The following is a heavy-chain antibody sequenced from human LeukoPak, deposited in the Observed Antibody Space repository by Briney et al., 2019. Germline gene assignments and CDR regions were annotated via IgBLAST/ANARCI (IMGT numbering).Heavy chain of an antibody. J-gene: IGHJ4*02. CDR2: IIPILGTA. CDR3: ARSQYCSSTSCPVGY. V-gene: IGHV1-69*01. Sequence: GSSVKVSCKASGGTFSSYAISWVRQAPGQGLEWMGGIIPILGTANYAQKFQGRVTIAADESTSTAYMELSSLRSEDTAVYYCARSQYCSSTSCPVGYWGQGTWSPSPQ. D-gene: IGHD2-2*01. CDR1: GGTFSSYA.